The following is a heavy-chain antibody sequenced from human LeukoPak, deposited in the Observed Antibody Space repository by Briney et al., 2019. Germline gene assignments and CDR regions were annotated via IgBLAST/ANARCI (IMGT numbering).Heavy chain of an antibody. V-gene: IGHV3-48*04. J-gene: IGHJ4*02. CDR1: GFTFSSYW. Sequence: GGSLRLSCAASGFTFSSYWMHWVRQAPGKGLEWVSYISNSGSPIYYAVSVKGRFTISRDNAKNSLYLQMNSLRAEDTAVYYCAREDGDWGFDYWGQGTLVTVSS. CDR2: ISNSGSPI. CDR3: AREDGDWGFDY. D-gene: IGHD4-17*01.